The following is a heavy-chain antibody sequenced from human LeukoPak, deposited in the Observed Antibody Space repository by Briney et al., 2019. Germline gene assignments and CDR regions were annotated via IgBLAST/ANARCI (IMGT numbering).Heavy chain of an antibody. CDR2: IDKKDKGYATAT. CDR1: GFTFSGSA. V-gene: IGHV3-73*01. D-gene: IGHD1-26*01. CDR3: TRDSGTYNWFDP. Sequence: GGSLRLSCAASGFTFSGSAIHWVRQSSEKGLEWVGQIDKKDKGYATATAYAASVKGRFTISRDDSINTAYLQMESLKTEDTALYYCTRDSGTYNWFDPWGQGTLVTVSS. J-gene: IGHJ5*02.